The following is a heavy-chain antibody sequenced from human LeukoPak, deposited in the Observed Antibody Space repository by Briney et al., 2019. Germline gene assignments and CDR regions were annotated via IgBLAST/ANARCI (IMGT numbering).Heavy chain of an antibody. V-gene: IGHV3-30*04. CDR1: GFTFSSYA. CDR2: ISYDGSNK. CDR3: AATPWGSTPNRKDY. D-gene: IGHD1-14*01. J-gene: IGHJ4*02. Sequence: PGGSLRLSCAASGFTFSSYAMHWVRQAPGKGLEWVAVISYDGSNKSYADSVKGRFTISRDNSKNSLYLQMNSLRAEDTAVYYCAATPWGSTPNRKDYWGQGTLVTVSS.